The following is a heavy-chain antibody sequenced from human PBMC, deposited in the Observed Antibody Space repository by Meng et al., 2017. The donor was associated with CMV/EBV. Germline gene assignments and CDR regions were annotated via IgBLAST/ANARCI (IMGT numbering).Heavy chain of an antibody. CDR3: ARGPEVDYGDYVGLDY. Sequence: QEGVPGLDQTSEPCPLPCIASGGSISSSYCSGIRQPAGKGLEWIGRIYPSGSTNYNPSLKSRVTMSVDTSKNQFSLKLSSVTAADTAVYYCARGPEVDYGDYVGLDYWGQGTLVTVSS. J-gene: IGHJ4*02. V-gene: IGHV4-4*07. D-gene: IGHD4-17*01. CDR2: IYPSGST. CDR1: GGSISSSY.